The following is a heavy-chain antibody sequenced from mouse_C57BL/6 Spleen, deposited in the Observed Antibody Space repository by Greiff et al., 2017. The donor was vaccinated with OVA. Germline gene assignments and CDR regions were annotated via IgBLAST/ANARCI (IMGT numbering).Heavy chain of an antibody. CDR3: TVGGIRLDAMYY. Sequence: VKLMESGADLVRPGASVTLSCKASGYTFTDYEMHWVKQTPVHGLEWIGAIDPETGGNAYTQKFKGQAILTADNASSTVYMELRSLTSEDSAVYYCTVGGIRLDAMYYWGQGTSVTVSS. D-gene: IGHD2-12*01. CDR1: GYTFTDYE. V-gene: IGHV1-15*01. CDR2: IDPETGGN. J-gene: IGHJ4*01.